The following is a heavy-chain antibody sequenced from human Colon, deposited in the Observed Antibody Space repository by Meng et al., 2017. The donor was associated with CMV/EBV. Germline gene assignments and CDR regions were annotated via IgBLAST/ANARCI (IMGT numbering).Heavy chain of an antibody. D-gene: IGHD5-24*01. CDR1: GFIFTSYT. J-gene: IGHJ6*02. V-gene: IGHV3-7*01. CDR3: ASIGDGYMRADSNGMGV. CDR2: LNQAGNDR. Sequence: GESLKISCAASGFIFTSYTMIWVRLPPGKGLEWVACLNQAGNDRYYVDSVKGRFTISRDNAKNSLYLQMNSLRAEDTAVYYCASIGDGYMRADSNGMGVWGQGTTVTVSS.